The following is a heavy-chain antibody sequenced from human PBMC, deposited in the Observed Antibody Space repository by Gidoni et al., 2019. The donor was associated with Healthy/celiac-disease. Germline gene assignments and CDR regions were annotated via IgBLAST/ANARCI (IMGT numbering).Heavy chain of an antibody. CDR3: ARESEDTVTTN. D-gene: IGHD4-17*01. Sequence: EVQLAESGGGLIQPGGSLRLSCAAPGFTVSSNYMSWVRQAPGKGLEWVSVIYSGGSTYYADSVKGRFTISRDNSKNTLYLQMNSLRAEDTAVYYCARESEDTVTTNWGQGTLVTVSS. J-gene: IGHJ4*02. V-gene: IGHV3-53*01. CDR1: GFTVSSNY. CDR2: IYSGGST.